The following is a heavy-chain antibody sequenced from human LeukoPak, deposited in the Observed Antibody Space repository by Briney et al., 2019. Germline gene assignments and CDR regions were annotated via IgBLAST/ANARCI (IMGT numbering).Heavy chain of an antibody. Sequence: SETLSLTCTVSGGSISSSSYYWGWIRQPPGKGLEWIGSIYYSGSTYYNPSLKSRVTISVDTSKNQSSLKLSSVTAADTAVYYCARDTSLYYYYGMDVWGQGTTVTVSS. CDR2: IYYSGST. CDR3: ARDTSLYYYYGMDV. D-gene: IGHD3-16*01. V-gene: IGHV4-39*02. J-gene: IGHJ6*02. CDR1: GGSISSSSYY.